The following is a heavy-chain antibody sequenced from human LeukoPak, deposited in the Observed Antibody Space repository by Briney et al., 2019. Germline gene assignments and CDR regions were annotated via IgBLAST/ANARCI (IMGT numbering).Heavy chain of an antibody. CDR1: GLTFSIYA. V-gene: IGHV3-23*01. Sequence: GGSLRLSCAASGLTFSIYAMNWVRQAPGKGLEWVSGISGSGGGTYYVDSVKGRFTISRDNSKNTLYLQMNSLRADDTAVYYCAKGLKTTGAAVPVYWGQGTLVTVSS. J-gene: IGHJ4*02. D-gene: IGHD4-11*01. CDR2: ISGSGGGT. CDR3: AKGLKTTGAAVPVY.